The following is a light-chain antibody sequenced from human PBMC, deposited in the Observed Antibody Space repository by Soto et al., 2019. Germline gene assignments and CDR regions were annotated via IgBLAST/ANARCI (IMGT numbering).Light chain of an antibody. Sequence: DIQLTQSPSFLSASVGDRVTITCRASQDINTYLAWYQQKPGKAPKLRIYAASTLQSGVPSTFSGSGSGTEFTLTISSLQPEDFATYYCQQLNSYPPYTFGQGTKVEIK. J-gene: IGKJ2*01. CDR3: QQLNSYPPYT. V-gene: IGKV1-9*01. CDR2: AAS. CDR1: QDINTY.